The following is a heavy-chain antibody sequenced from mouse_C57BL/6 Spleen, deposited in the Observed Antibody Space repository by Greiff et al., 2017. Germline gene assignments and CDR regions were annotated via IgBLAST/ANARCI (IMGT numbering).Heavy chain of an antibody. Sequence: VQLQQPGAELVKPGASVKLSCKASGYTFTSYWMHWVKQRPGQGLEWIGMIHPNSGSTNYNEKFKSKATLTVDKSSSTAYMKLSSLTAEDSAVYYCARSGSSLAWFAYWGQGTLVTVSA. CDR3: ARSGSSLAWFAY. CDR2: IHPNSGST. V-gene: IGHV1-64*01. CDR1: GYTFTSYW. J-gene: IGHJ3*01. D-gene: IGHD1-1*01.